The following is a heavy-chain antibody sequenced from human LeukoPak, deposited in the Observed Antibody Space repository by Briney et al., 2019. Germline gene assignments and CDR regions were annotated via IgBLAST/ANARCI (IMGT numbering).Heavy chain of an antibody. CDR1: GFTFSSYW. CDR3: AKRSGDWLLYRYFDY. Sequence: GGSLRLSCAASGFTFSSYWMSWVRQAPGKGLEWVANIKQDGSEKYYVDSVKGRFTISRDNSKNTLYLQMNSLRAEDTAVYYCAKRSGDWLLYRYFDYWGQGTLVTVSS. D-gene: IGHD3-9*01. CDR2: IKQDGSEK. V-gene: IGHV3-7*03. J-gene: IGHJ4*02.